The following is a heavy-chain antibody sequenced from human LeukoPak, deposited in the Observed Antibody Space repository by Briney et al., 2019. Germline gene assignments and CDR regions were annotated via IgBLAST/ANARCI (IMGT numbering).Heavy chain of an antibody. J-gene: IGHJ6*02. CDR1: GGTFSSYA. D-gene: IGHD3-9*01. V-gene: IGHV1-69*13. CDR2: IIPIFGTA. Sequence: SVKVSCKASGGTFSSYAISWVRQAPGQGLEWMGGIIPIFGTANYAQKFQGRVTITADESTSTAYMELSSLRSEDTAVCYCARDYDILTGYYKAYPSYYGMDVWGQGTTVTVSS. CDR3: ARDYDILTGYYKAYPSYYGMDV.